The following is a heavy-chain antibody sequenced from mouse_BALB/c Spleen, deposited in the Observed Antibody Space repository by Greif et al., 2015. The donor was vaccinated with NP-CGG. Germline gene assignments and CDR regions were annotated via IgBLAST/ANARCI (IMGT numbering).Heavy chain of an antibody. D-gene: IGHD1-1*02. CDR1: GFTFSSYT. Sequence: DVMLVESGGGLVKPGGSLKLSCAASGFTFSSYTMSWVRQTPEKRLEWVATISSGGSYTYYPDSVKGRFTISRDNAKNTLYLQMSSLKSEDTAMYYCTRDRGGNYAMDYWGQGTSVTVSS. V-gene: IGHV5-6-4*01. CDR2: ISSGGSYT. CDR3: TRDRGGNYAMDY. J-gene: IGHJ4*01.